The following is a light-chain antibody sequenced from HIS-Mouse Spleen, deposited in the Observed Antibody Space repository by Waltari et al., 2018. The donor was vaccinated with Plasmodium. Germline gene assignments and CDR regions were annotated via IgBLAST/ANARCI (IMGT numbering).Light chain of an antibody. CDR1: ALPKKY. J-gene: IGLJ3*02. V-gene: IGLV3-10*01. CDR2: EDS. Sequence: SYELTQPPSVSVSPGQTARITCSGDALPKKYAYWYQQKSGQAPVLVILEDSKRPSGIPGRFSGSGSGTMSTLTISGAQVEDEADYYCYSTDSSGNHRVFGGGTKLTVL. CDR3: YSTDSSGNHRV.